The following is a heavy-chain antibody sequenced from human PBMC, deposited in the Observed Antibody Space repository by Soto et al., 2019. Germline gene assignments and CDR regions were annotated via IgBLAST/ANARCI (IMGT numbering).Heavy chain of an antibody. J-gene: IGHJ4*02. CDR3: AKAIEQWLAYDY. Sequence: GGSLRLSCAASGFTFDDYARHWIRQAPGKGLEWVSGISWNSGSIGYADSVKGRFTISRDNAKNSLYLQMNSLRAEDTALYYCAKAIEQWLAYDYWGQGTLVTVS. V-gene: IGHV3-9*01. D-gene: IGHD6-19*01. CDR1: GFTFDDYA. CDR2: ISWNSGSI.